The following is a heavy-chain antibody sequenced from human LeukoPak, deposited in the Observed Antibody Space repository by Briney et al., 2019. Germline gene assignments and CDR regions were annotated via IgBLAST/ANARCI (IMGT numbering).Heavy chain of an antibody. CDR1: GYTLTELS. V-gene: IGHV1-24*01. J-gene: IGHJ4*02. D-gene: IGHD3-22*01. Sequence: ASVKASCKVSGYTLTELSMHWVRQAPGKGLEWMGGFDPEDGETIYAQKFQGRVTMTEDTSTDTAYMELSSLRSEDTAVYYCATALPTYYYDSSGYYHDYWGQGTLVTVSS. CDR3: ATALPTYYYDSSGYYHDY. CDR2: FDPEDGET.